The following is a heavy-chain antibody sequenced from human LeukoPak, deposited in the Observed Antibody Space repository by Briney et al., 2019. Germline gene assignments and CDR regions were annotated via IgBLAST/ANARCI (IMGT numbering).Heavy chain of an antibody. CDR1: GGSISSYY. CDR2: IYYSGST. V-gene: IGHV4-59*08. Sequence: SETLSLTCTVSGGSISSYYWSWIRQPPGKGLEWIGDIYYSGSTNYNPSLKSRVTISVDTSKNQFSLNLSSVTAADTAVYFCARGNLVRGVHTAPDSWGQGTLVTVSS. J-gene: IGHJ4*02. D-gene: IGHD3-10*01. CDR3: ARGNLVRGVHTAPDS.